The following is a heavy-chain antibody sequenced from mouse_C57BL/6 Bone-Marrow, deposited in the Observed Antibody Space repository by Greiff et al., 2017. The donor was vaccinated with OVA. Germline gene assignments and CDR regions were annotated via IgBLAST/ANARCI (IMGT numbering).Heavy chain of an antibody. CDR3: ATESFLLFDY. Sequence: VQLVESGAELVKPGASVKLSCKASGYTFTSYWMHWVKQRPGQGLEWIGMIHPNSGSTNYNEKFKSKATLTVDKSSSTAYMQLSSLTSEDSAVYYCATESFLLFDYWGQGTTLTVSS. CDR2: IHPNSGST. V-gene: IGHV1-64*01. J-gene: IGHJ2*01. CDR1: GYTFTSYW.